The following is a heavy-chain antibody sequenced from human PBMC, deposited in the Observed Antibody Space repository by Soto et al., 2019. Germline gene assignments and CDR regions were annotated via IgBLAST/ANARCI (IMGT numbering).Heavy chain of an antibody. CDR1: GYSFTSYW. D-gene: IGHD3-3*01. Sequence: GESLKISCKGSGYSFTSYWIGWVRQMPGKGLEWMGIIYPGVSDTRYSPSFQGQVTISADKSISTAYLQWSSLKASDTAMYYCARLLWSGYSMRYFDYWGQGTLVTVSS. CDR2: IYPGVSDT. V-gene: IGHV5-51*01. CDR3: ARLLWSGYSMRYFDY. J-gene: IGHJ4*02.